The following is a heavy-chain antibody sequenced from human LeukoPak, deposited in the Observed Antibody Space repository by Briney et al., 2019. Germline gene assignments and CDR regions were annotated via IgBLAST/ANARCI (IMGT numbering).Heavy chain of an antibody. Sequence: GGSLRLSCAASGFTFSSFGMHWVRQAPGKGLEWVAVLSNDGSKSYYADSVKGRFTISRDNSKNTLYLQMNSLRAEDTAVYYCVKDGSTVTPHAHYWGQGTLVTVSS. J-gene: IGHJ4*02. CDR2: LSNDGSKS. D-gene: IGHD4-17*01. CDR1: GFTFSSFG. V-gene: IGHV3-30*18. CDR3: VKDGSTVTPHAHY.